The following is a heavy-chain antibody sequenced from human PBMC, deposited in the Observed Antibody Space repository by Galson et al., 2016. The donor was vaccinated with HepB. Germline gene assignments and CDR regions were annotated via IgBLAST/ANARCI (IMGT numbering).Heavy chain of an antibody. CDR1: GFMYRNYA. CDR2: ISGSGGTT. J-gene: IGHJ4*02. V-gene: IGHV3-23*01. Sequence: SLRLSCAASGFMYRNYAMSWVRQAPGKGLEWVSVISGSGGTTFYAGSVKGRFSISRDNSQNTVDLQMNSLRAEDTAVYYCVKIFDFLNGWIDQWGQGTLVTVSS. D-gene: IGHD3-3*01. CDR3: VKIFDFLNGWIDQ.